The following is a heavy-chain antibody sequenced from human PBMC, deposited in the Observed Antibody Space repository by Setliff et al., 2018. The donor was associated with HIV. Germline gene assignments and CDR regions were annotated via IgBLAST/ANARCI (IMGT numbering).Heavy chain of an antibody. CDR2: INPSSAGT. CDR1: GYTFTGYY. J-gene: IGHJ5*02. CDR3: AIETPYCRSTRCSLDP. V-gene: IGHV1-2*02. D-gene: IGHD2-2*01. Sequence: ASVKVSCKASGYTFTGYYIHWVRQAPGQGLEWMGWINPSSAGTKYAQKFQDRVTMIRDTSITTAYMALSRLTSDDTAVYYCAIETPYCRSTRCSLDPWGQGALVTVSS.